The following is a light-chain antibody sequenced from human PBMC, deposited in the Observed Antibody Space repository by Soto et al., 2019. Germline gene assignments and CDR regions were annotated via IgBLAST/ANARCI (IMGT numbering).Light chain of an antibody. CDR2: AAS. CDR1: PSLSSY. Sequence: DIQMTPSPSSLSASGGNRVTNHCRASPSLSSYLNWYQQKPGKAPNLLIYAASSLQSGVPSKFSGSGSGTDFTLTISSLQPEDFATYYCQQSYSSPFTFGPGTKVDIK. CDR3: QQSYSSPFT. V-gene: IGKV1-39*01. J-gene: IGKJ3*01.